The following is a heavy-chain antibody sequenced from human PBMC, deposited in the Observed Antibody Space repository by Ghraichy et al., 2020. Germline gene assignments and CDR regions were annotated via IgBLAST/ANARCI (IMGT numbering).Heavy chain of an antibody. CDR1: GYSFTSYW. J-gene: IGHJ3*02. Sequence: GESLNISCKGSGYSFTSYWIGWVRQMPGKSLEWMGFIYPGDSDNSYRPSFQGQVTISADKSISTAYLQWSSLKASDTAMYYCASAGGRQWPPNAFDIWGQGTMVTVSS. CDR2: IYPGDSDN. V-gene: IGHV5-51*01. CDR3: ASAGGRQWPPNAFDI. D-gene: IGHD6-19*01.